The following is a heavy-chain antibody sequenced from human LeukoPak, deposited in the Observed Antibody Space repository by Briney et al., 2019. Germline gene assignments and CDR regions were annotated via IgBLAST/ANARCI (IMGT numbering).Heavy chain of an antibody. Sequence: GESLKISCKGSGYTFSTYWIGWVRQMPGKGLEWMGIIYPDDSDTRYNPSFQGQVTISADKSISTAYLQWSSLKASDTAMYYCARHDYGDFPPSHGMDVWGQGTTVTVSS. J-gene: IGHJ6*02. D-gene: IGHD4-17*01. CDR3: ARHDYGDFPPSHGMDV. CDR1: GYTFSTYW. V-gene: IGHV5-51*01. CDR2: IYPDDSDT.